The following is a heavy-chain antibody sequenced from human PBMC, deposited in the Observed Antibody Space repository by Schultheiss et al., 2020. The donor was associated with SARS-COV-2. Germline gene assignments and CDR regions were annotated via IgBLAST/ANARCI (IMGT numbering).Heavy chain of an antibody. CDR1: GYTLTELS. CDR2: FDSQQGKV. Sequence: ASVKVSCKVSGYTLTELSMHWVRQAPGKGLEWMGGFDSQQGKVKYSQGFQGRVIMTEDTSTDTAYMELHSLRSEDTAVYYCAPTTFGDAFEIWGQGTMVTVSS. D-gene: IGHD3-3*01. J-gene: IGHJ3*02. CDR3: APTTFGDAFEI. V-gene: IGHV1-24*01.